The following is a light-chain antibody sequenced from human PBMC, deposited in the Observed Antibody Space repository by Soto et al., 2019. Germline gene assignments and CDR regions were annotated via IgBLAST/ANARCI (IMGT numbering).Light chain of an antibody. J-gene: IGKJ5*01. Sequence: EIVLTQSPATLSLSPGERATLSCGASQSVSSSYLAWYQQKPGQAPRLLIYGASSRATGIPPRFSGSGSGTDFTLTISSLEPEDSAVYYCQQRHMWPITFGQGTRLEIK. CDR1: QSVSSSY. CDR2: GAS. CDR3: QQRHMWPIT. V-gene: IGKV3D-20*02.